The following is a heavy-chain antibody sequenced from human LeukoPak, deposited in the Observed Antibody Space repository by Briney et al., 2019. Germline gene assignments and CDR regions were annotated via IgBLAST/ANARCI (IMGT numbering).Heavy chain of an antibody. CDR1: GGPISSGASY. D-gene: IGHD3-9*01. CDR3: ARAVGYDFLAGYYRGWYFDL. J-gene: IGHJ2*01. V-gene: IGHV4-31*03. Sequence: SETLSLTCTVYGGPISSGASYWSWIRQHPGKGLEWIGYIYYTGITYYNPSLKSRVTIFVDTSKNQLSLKLSSVTAADTAVYYCARAVGYDFLAGYYRGWYFDLWGRGTLVTVSS. CDR2: IYYTGIT.